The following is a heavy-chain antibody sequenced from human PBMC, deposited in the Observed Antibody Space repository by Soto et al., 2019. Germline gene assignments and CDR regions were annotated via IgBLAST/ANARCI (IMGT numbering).Heavy chain of an antibody. V-gene: IGHV5-10-1*01. CDR2: IDPSDSYT. Sequence: GESLKISCKGSGYSFTSYWISWVRQMPGKGLEWMGRIDPSDSYTNYSPSFQGHVTISADKSISTAYLQWSSLKASDTAMYYCARQGIDSSPRLGAFDNWGQGTMVTVSS. CDR1: GYSFTSYW. J-gene: IGHJ3*02. D-gene: IGHD3-22*01. CDR3: ARQGIDSSPRLGAFDN.